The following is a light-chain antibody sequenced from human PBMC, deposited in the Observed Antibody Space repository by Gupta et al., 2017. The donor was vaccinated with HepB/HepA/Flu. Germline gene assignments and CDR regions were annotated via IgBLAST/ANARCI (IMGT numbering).Light chain of an antibody. CDR2: EDS. CDR1: TLSDKY. CDR3: HAGDRRDVV. V-gene: IGLV3-1*01. J-gene: IGLJ2*01. Sequence: TQPPSVSVSPGQTASITCSGDTLSDKYTSWYQQKPGQTPFLVIYEDSLRPSGIPERCSVFTSGNAATLTVSRTQAGDEADYDWHAGDRRDVVFGGGTKLAVL.